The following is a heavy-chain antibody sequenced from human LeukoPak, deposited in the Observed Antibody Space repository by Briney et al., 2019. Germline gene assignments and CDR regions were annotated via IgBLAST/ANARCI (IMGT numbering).Heavy chain of an antibody. CDR2: ISYDGSNK. Sequence: GGSLRLSCAASGFIFSNYAMHWVRQAPGKGLEWVAVISYDGSNKYYADSVKGRFTISRDNSKNTLFLQMNSLKPEDTAVYYCARDLDSSSWYILWFDPWGQGTLVTVSS. V-gene: IGHV3-30-3*01. CDR1: GFIFSNYA. J-gene: IGHJ5*02. CDR3: ARDLDSSSWYILWFDP. D-gene: IGHD6-13*01.